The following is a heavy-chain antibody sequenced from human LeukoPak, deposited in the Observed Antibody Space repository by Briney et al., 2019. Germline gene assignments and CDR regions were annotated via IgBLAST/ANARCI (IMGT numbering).Heavy chain of an antibody. CDR2: TYYSGST. CDR1: GGSISSGAFY. CDR3: AGSYRSASISNGMDV. Sequence: PSETPSLTCTVSGGSISSGAFYWSWIRQHPGKGLEWIGYTYYSGSTYYNPSLRSRVTISVDASKNQFSLKLSSVTAADTAVYYCAGSYRSASISNGMDVWGQGTTVTVSS. J-gene: IGHJ6*02. D-gene: IGHD6-6*01. V-gene: IGHV4-31*03.